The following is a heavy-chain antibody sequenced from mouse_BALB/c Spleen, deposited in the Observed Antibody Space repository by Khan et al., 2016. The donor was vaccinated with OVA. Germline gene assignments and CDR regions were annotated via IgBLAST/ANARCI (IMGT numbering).Heavy chain of an antibody. CDR3: GRGSYFYYFDY. Sequence: EVELVESGPELVKPGASVKISCKASGYSFAGYFMNWVKQSHGKSLEWIGRINPYNGDTFYNQKFKGKATLTVDKSSGTAHMELLSLTYEDSAVYYCGRGSYFYYFDYWGQGTTLTVAS. CDR2: INPYNGDT. V-gene: IGHV1-37*01. D-gene: IGHD1-1*01. CDR1: GYSFAGYF. J-gene: IGHJ2*01.